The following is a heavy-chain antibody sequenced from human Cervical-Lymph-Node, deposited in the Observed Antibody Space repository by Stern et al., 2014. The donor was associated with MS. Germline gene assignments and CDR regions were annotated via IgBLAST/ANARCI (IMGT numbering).Heavy chain of an antibody. J-gene: IGHJ4*02. CDR2: IYYSGST. CDR1: GGSISSYY. Sequence: QLQLQESGPGLVRPSETLSLTCTVSGGSISSYYWCWIRQPPEQGLGWVYYIYYSGSTNYNPSIKSRVTISVDTSKNQFSLKLSSVAAAATAVYCCARAEDGYNFDYWGQGTLVTVSS. CDR3: ARAEDGYNFDY. D-gene: IGHD5-24*01. V-gene: IGHV4-59*01.